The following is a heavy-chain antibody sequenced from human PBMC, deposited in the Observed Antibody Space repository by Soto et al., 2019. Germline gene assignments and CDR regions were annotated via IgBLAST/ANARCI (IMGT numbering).Heavy chain of an antibody. V-gene: IGHV3-7*01. D-gene: IGHD6-6*01. CDR2: IKQDGSEK. Sequence: EVQLVESGGGLVQPGGSLRLSCAASGFTFSSYWMSWVRQAPGKGLEWVANIKQDGSEKYYVDSVKGRFTISRDNAKNSLYLQMNSLRAEDTAVYYCARCLYSSSWNYYYYYMDVWGKGTTVTVSS. CDR1: GFTFSSYW. CDR3: ARCLYSSSWNYYYYYMDV. J-gene: IGHJ6*03.